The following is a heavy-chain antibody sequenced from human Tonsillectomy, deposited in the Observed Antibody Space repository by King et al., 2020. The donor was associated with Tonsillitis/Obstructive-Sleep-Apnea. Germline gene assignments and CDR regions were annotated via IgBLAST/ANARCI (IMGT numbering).Heavy chain of an antibody. D-gene: IGHD3-3*01. CDR3: ARDRKDFWIGYSNYYYYYMDV. J-gene: IGHJ6*03. V-gene: IGHV1-46*01. Sequence: QVQLVQSGAEVKKPGASVKVSCKASGYTFTSYYMHWVRQAPGQGLEWMGIINPSGGSTSYAQKFQGRVTMTRDTSTSTVYMELSSLRSEDTAVYYCARDRKDFWIGYSNYYYYYMDVWGKGTTVTVSS. CDR1: GYTFTSYY. CDR2: INPSGGST.